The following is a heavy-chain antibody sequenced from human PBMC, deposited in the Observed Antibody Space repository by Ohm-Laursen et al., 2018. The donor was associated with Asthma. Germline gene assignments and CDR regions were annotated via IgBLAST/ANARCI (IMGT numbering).Heavy chain of an antibody. CDR3: ARYSGTYRDY. V-gene: IGHV3-30*03. D-gene: IGHD1-26*01. CDR2: ISYDGSNK. CDR1: GFTFSSYG. Sequence: SLRLSCAASGFTFSSYGMHWVRQAPGKGLEWVAVISYDGSNKYYADSVKGRFTISRDNAKNSLYLQMDSLRAEDTAVYYCARYSGTYRDYWGQGTLVTVSS. J-gene: IGHJ4*02.